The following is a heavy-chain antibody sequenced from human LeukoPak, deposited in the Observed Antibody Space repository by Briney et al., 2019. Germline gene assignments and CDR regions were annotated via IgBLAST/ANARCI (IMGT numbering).Heavy chain of an antibody. J-gene: IGHJ4*02. Sequence: ASVKVSFKASGYTFTSYYMHWVRQAPGQGLEWMGIINPSGGSTSYAQKFQGRVTMTRDTSTSTVYMELSSLRSEDTAVYYCARDSTQGPFDYWGQGTLVTVSS. CDR2: INPSGGST. D-gene: IGHD3-3*02. CDR1: GYTFTSYY. CDR3: ARDSTQGPFDY. V-gene: IGHV1-46*01.